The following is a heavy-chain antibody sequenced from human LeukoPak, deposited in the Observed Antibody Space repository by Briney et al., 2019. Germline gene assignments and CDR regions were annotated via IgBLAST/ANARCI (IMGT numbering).Heavy chain of an antibody. CDR1: GFTFSSYA. J-gene: IGHJ4*02. Sequence: GGSLRLSCAASGFTFSSYAMSWVRQAPGKGLEWVSAISGSGGSTYYADSVKGRFTISGDNSKNTLYLQMNSLRAEDTAVYYCAKGDSIAVANFDYWGQRTLVTVSS. CDR3: AKGDSIAVANFDY. D-gene: IGHD6-19*01. CDR2: ISGSGGST. V-gene: IGHV3-23*01.